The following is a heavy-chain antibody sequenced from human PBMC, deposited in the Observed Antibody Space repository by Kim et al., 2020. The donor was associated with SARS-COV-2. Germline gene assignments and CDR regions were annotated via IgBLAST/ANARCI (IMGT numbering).Heavy chain of an antibody. CDR2: IYPDNSNT. CDR3: ARLTCSRSTCSLREHWLDP. V-gene: IGHV5-51*01. J-gene: IGHJ5*02. CDR1: GYDFNGHW. D-gene: IGHD2-15*01. Sequence: GESLKISCKGSGYDFNGHWIVWLRLMTGKGLEWMGRIYPDNSNTRYSPSFQGQVTFSVDKSITSAYLQWSSLKPTDTAMYYCARLTCSRSTCSLREHWLDPWGQGTLVTVSS.